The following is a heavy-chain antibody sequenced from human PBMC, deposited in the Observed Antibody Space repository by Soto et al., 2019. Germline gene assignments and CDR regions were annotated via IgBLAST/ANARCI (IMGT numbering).Heavy chain of an antibody. V-gene: IGHV3-33*01. Sequence: GGSLRLSCAASGFAFSSYGMHWVRQAPGKGLEWVAVIWYDGSNKYYADSVKGRFTISRDNSKNTLYLQMNSLRAEDTAVYYCAREYYDILTGYYADYWGQGTLVTVSS. D-gene: IGHD3-9*01. CDR1: GFAFSSYG. J-gene: IGHJ4*02. CDR2: IWYDGSNK. CDR3: AREYYDILTGYYADY.